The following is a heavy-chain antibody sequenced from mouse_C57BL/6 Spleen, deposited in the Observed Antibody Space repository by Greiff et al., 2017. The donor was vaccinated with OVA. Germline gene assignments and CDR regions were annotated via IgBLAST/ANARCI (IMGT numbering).Heavy chain of an antibody. CDR3: ARHELGRGFDY. V-gene: IGHV5-12*01. CDR1: GFTFSDYY. D-gene: IGHD4-1*01. CDR2: LSNGGGST. J-gene: IGHJ2*01. Sequence: EVQVVESGGGLVQPGGSLKLSCAASGFTFSDYYMYWVRQTPEKRLEWVAYLSNGGGSTYYPDTVKGRFTISRDNAKNTLYLQMSRLKSEDTAMYYCARHELGRGFDYWGQGTTLTVSS.